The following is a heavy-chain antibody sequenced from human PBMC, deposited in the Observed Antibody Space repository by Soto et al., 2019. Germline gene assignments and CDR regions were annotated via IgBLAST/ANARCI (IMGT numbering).Heavy chain of an antibody. J-gene: IGHJ6*04. V-gene: IGHV1-8*01. D-gene: IGHD3-16*02. CDR3: AGGWDDYIWGSYHQDV. Sequence: ASVKVSCKASGYTFTSYDINWVRQATGQGLEWMGWMNPNSGNTGYAQKFQGRVTMTRNTSISTAYMELGSLRSEDTAVYYCAGGWDDYIWGSYHQDVWGKGTTVTVSS. CDR1: GYTFTSYD. CDR2: MNPNSGNT.